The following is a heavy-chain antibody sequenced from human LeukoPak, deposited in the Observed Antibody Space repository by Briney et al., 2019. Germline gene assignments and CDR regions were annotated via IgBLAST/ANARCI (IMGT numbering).Heavy chain of an antibody. CDR3: TRMTTGHDY. CDR2: INHSGYT. CDR1: GVSFDDYY. Sequence: SKTLSLTCAVSGVSFDDYYWAWVRQTPGKGLEWIGEINHSGYTNDSPSLKSRVTLSIDTSRKQFSLNLRSVTVADAGIYYCTRMTTGHDYWGQGTLVTASS. J-gene: IGHJ4*02. D-gene: IGHD4-17*01. V-gene: IGHV4-34*01.